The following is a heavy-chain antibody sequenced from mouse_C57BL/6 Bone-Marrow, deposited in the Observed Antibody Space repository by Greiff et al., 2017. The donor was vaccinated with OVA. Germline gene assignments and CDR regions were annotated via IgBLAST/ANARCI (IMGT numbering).Heavy chain of an antibody. D-gene: IGHD1-1*01. CDR2: ILPGSGST. CDR1: GYTFTGYW. Sequence: VQLQQSGAELMKPGASVKLSCKATGYTFTGYWIEWVKQRPGHGLEWIGEILPGSGSTNYNEKFKGKATFTADTPSNTAYMQPSSLTTEDSAIYYCATTTVAGGYWGQGTTLTVSS. CDR3: ATTTVAGGY. J-gene: IGHJ2*01. V-gene: IGHV1-9*01.